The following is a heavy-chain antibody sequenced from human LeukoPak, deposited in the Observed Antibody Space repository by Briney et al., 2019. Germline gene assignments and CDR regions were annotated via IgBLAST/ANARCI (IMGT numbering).Heavy chain of an antibody. J-gene: IGHJ4*02. CDR3: AKDLFLYGSSGYPRCLDY. CDR1: GFTFSSYG. CDR2: ISYDGSNQ. Sequence: GGSLRLSCAASGFTFSSYGIHWVRQAPGKGLEWVAVISYDGSNQYHADSVKGRFTISRDNFKNTLYLQMNSLRAEDSAVYYCAKDLFLYGSSGYPRCLDYWGQGTLVTVSS. V-gene: IGHV3-30*18. D-gene: IGHD3-22*01.